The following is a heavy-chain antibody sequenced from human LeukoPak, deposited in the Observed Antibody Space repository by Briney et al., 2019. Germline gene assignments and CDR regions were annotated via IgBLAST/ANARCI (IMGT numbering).Heavy chain of an antibody. CDR1: GFSFSTYA. J-gene: IGHJ4*02. CDR3: ANRPLDY. CDR2: INATGGST. Sequence: PRGSLRLSCAASGFSFSTYAMSWVRQAPGKGLEWVSAINATGGSTYYADSVKGRFTISRDNSKNTLYLQINTLRAEDTAVYYCANRPLDYWGQGTLVTVSS. V-gene: IGHV3-23*01.